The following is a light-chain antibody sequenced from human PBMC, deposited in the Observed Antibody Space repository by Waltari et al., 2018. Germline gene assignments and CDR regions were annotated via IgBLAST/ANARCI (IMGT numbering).Light chain of an antibody. J-gene: IGLJ3*02. CDR1: NSDISTYDY. V-gene: IGLV2-14*03. CDR3: SSYTSSSTWV. CDR2: DVR. Sequence: HSALTQSASVSGSPGQSITISCPGTNSDISTYDYVPWFQQLPGKAPKLIIYDVRNRPLGISNRFSGSKSGITASLSISGLLAEDEAYYYCSSYTSSSTWVFGGGTKLTVL.